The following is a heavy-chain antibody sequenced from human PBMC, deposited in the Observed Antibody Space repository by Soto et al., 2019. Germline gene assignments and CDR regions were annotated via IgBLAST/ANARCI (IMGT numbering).Heavy chain of an antibody. V-gene: IGHV3-30*18. D-gene: IGHD5-12*01. CDR1: GFTFSSYG. CDR2: ISYDGSNK. Sequence: PGGSLRLSCAASGFTFSSYGMHWVRQAPGKGLEWVAVISYDGSNKYYADSVKGRFTISRDNSKNTLYLQMNSLRAEDTAVYYCAKDLWGVATATDFDYWGQGTLVTVSS. J-gene: IGHJ4*02. CDR3: AKDLWGVATATDFDY.